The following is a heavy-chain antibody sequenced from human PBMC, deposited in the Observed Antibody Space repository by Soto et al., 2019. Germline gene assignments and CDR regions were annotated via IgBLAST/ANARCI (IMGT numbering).Heavy chain of an antibody. D-gene: IGHD3-16*01. V-gene: IGHV3-48*02. CDR1: GFTFSSYS. CDR2: ISSSSSTI. J-gene: IGHJ4*02. CDR3: ARDYDYVWGSFYYFDY. Sequence: SLRLSCAASGFTFSSYSMNWVRQAPGKGLEWVSYISSSSSTIYYADSVKGRFTISRDNAKNSLYLQMNSLRDEDTAVYYCARDYDYVWGSFYYFDYWGQGTLVTVSS.